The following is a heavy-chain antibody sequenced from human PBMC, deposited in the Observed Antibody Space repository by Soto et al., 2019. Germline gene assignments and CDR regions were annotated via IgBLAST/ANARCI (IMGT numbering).Heavy chain of an antibody. Sequence: SETLSLTCTVSGGSISSGDYYWSWIRQPPGKGLEWIGYIYYSGSTYYNPSLKSRVTISVDTSKNQFSLKLSSVTAADTAVYYCARVDDGSGEVYFDYWGQGTLVTSPQ. J-gene: IGHJ4*02. D-gene: IGHD3-10*01. CDR3: ARVDDGSGEVYFDY. CDR1: GGSISSGDYY. V-gene: IGHV4-30-4*01. CDR2: IYYSGST.